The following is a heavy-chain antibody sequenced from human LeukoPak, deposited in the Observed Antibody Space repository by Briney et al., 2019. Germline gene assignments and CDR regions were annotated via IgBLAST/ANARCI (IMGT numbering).Heavy chain of an antibody. D-gene: IGHD2-21*02. CDR2: IYYSGST. CDR1: GGSFSGYY. Sequence: PSETLSLTCAVYGGSFSGYYWSWIRQPPGKGLEWIGYIYYSGSTYYNPSLKSRVTISVDTSKNQFSLKLSSVTAADTAVYYCAREGAIEVVVTDYWYFDLWGRGTLVTVSS. V-gene: IGHV4-30-4*08. CDR3: AREGAIEVVVTDYWYFDL. J-gene: IGHJ2*01.